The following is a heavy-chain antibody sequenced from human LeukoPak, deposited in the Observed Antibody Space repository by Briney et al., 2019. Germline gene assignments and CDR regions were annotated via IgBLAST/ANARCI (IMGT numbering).Heavy chain of an antibody. D-gene: IGHD1-14*01. CDR2: INPNSGGT. CDR3: ARDLHSDHPFDC. CDR1: GYTFTGYY. J-gene: IGHJ4*02. V-gene: IGHV1-2*02. Sequence: ASVKVSCKASGYTFTGYYMHWVRQAPGQGLEWMGWINPNSGGTNYAQKFQGRVTMTRDTSISTAYMELSRLRSDDTAVYYCARDLHSDHPFDCWGQGTLVTVSS.